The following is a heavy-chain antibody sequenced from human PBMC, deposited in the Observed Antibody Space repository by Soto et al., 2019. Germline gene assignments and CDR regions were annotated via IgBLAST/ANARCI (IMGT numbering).Heavy chain of an antibody. D-gene: IGHD2-21*01. CDR1: GYTFTSYD. V-gene: IGHV1-8*01. J-gene: IGHJ6*02. CDR3: ARGLWLHPLGYYYGMDV. CDR2: MNPNSGNT. Sequence: ASVKVSCKASGYTFTSYDINWVRQATGQGLEWMGWMNPNSGNTGYAQKFQGRVTMTRNTSISTAYMELISLRSEDTAVYYCARGLWLHPLGYYYGMDVWGQGNTVTVSS.